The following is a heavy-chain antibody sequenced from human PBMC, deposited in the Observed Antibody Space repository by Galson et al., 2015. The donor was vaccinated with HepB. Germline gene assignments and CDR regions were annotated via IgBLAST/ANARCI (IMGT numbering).Heavy chain of an antibody. CDR3: ARAYCGGDCYPYYYFDY. D-gene: IGHD2-21*01. Sequence: SVKVSCKASGYTFTSYYMHWVRQAPGQGLEWMGIINPSGGSTSYAQKFQGRVTMTRDTSTSTVYMELSSLRSEDTAVYYCARAYCGGDCYPYYYFDYWGQGTLVTVSS. V-gene: IGHV1-46*01. CDR1: GYTFTSYY. CDR2: INPSGGST. J-gene: IGHJ4*02.